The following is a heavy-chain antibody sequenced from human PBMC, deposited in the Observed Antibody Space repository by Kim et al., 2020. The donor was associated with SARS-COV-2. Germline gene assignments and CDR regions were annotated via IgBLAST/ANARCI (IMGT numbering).Heavy chain of an antibody. V-gene: IGHV4-59*01. D-gene: IGHD3-10*01. CDR3: ARVLWPEVYYFDY. J-gene: IGHJ4*02. Sequence: NPALKSRVTRTVDTSQNKFSLTLRSVTVADTAVYYCARVLWPEVYYFDYWGQGTLVTVSS.